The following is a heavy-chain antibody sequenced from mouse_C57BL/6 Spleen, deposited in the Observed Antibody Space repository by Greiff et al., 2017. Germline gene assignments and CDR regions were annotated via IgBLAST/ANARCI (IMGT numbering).Heavy chain of an antibody. Sequence: EVNVVESEGGLVQPGSSMKLSCTASGFTFSDYYMAWVRQVPEKGLEWVANINYDGSSTYYLDSLKSRFIISRDNAKNILYLQMSSLKSEDTATYYCARGGDYYYAMDYWGQGTSVTVSS. CDR1: GFTFSDYY. CDR3: ARGGDYYYAMDY. J-gene: IGHJ4*01. V-gene: IGHV5-16*01. CDR2: INYDGSST.